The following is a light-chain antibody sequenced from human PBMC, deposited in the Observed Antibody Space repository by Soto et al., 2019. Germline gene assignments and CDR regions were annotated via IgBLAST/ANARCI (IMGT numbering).Light chain of an antibody. Sequence: QSALTQPASVSGSPGQSITITCTGTSSDIGGYDYVSWYQHHPGKAPKVIIYGVTNRPSGVSHRFSGSKSANTASLTISGLQAEDEADYYCCAFAYSRVVFGGGTKLTVL. CDR3: CAFAYSRVV. J-gene: IGLJ3*02. V-gene: IGLV2-14*01. CDR1: SSDIGGYDY. CDR2: GVT.